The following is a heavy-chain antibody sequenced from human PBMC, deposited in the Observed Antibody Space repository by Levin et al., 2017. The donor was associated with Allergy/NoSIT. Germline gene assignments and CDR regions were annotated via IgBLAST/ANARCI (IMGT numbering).Heavy chain of an antibody. J-gene: IGHJ4*02. CDR2: IHHSGST. D-gene: IGHD5-24*01. CDR3: AGGYNYRWVY. Sequence: SQTLSLTCVVSSDAITTNNHWWSWVRQPPGKGLEWIGEIHHSGSTNYNASLKSRVTMSVDTSKNQFSLNLSSVTAADTAVFFCAGGYNYRWVYWGQGTLVTVSS. CDR1: SDAITTNNHW. V-gene: IGHV4-4*02.